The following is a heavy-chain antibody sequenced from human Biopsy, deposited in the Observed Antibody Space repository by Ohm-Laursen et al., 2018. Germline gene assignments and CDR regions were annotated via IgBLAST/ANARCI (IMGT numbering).Heavy chain of an antibody. Sequence: SDTLSLTCTVSGVSINGGRYYWNWIRHHPGKGLEWIGYVYYTGSTDYNPSLQSRVTISVDTSKNHFSLRLRSVTPADTAIYYCARDRGFYSDRTVPGYFDLWGRGTLVTVSS. CDR1: GVSINGGRYY. V-gene: IGHV4-61*03. CDR2: VYYTGST. D-gene: IGHD3-22*01. J-gene: IGHJ2*01. CDR3: ARDRGFYSDRTVPGYFDL.